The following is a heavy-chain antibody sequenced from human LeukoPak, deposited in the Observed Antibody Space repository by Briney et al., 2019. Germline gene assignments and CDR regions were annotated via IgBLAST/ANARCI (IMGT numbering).Heavy chain of an antibody. CDR3: ARGYGRADY. Sequence: ASVKVSCKASGGTFSSYAISWVRQAPGQGLEWMGRIIPIFGIANYAQKFQGRVTITADKSTSTAYMELSSLRAEDTAVYFCARGYGRADYWGQGTLVTVSS. J-gene: IGHJ4*02. CDR2: IIPIFGIA. D-gene: IGHD5-18*01. CDR1: GGTFSSYA. V-gene: IGHV1-69*04.